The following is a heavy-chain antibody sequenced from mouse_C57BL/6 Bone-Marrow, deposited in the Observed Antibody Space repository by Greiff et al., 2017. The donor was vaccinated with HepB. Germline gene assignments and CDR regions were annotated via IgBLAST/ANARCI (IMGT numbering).Heavy chain of an antibody. V-gene: IGHV1-81*01. Sequence: VQLQQSGAELARPGASVKLSCKASGYTFTSYGISWVKQRTGQGLEWIGEIYPRSGNTYYNEKFKGKATLTADKSSSTAYMELRSLTSEDSAVYFCARRGSSPAWFAYWGQGTLVTVSA. CDR2: IYPRSGNT. D-gene: IGHD1-1*01. J-gene: IGHJ3*01. CDR1: GYTFTSYG. CDR3: ARRGSSPAWFAY.